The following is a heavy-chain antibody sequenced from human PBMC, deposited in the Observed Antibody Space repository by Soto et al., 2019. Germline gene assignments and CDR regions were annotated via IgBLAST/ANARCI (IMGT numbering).Heavy chain of an antibody. J-gene: IGHJ4*02. D-gene: IGHD3-9*01. CDR3: ANLPLLRYFDWWYFDY. V-gene: IGHV3-23*01. CDR2: ISGSGGST. Sequence: GGSLRLSCAASGFTFSSYAMSWVRQAPGKGLEWVSAISGSGGSTYYADSVKGRFTISRDNSKNTLYLQMNSLRAEDTAVYYCANLPLLRYFDWWYFDYWGQGTLVTVSS. CDR1: GFTFSSYA.